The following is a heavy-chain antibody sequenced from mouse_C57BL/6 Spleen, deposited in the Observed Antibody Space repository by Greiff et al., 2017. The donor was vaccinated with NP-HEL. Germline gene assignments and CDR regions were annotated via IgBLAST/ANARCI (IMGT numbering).Heavy chain of an antibody. J-gene: IGHJ2*01. V-gene: IGHV1-18*01. CDR1: GYTFTDYN. D-gene: IGHD1-1*01. CDR2: INPNNGGT. CDR3: ARSGHYGSFPYYFDY. Sequence: VQLQQSGPELVKPGASVKIPCKASGYTFTDYNMDWVKQSHGKSLEWIGDINPNNGGTIYNQKFKGKATLTVDKSSSTAYMELRSLTSEDTAVYYCARSGHYGSFPYYFDYWGQGTTLTFSS.